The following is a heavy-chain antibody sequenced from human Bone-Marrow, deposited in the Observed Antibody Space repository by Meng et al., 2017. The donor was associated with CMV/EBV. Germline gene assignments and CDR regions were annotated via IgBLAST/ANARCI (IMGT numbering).Heavy chain of an antibody. V-gene: IGHV4-4*07. D-gene: IGHD2-2*01. CDR3: ARDLDCSSTSCNTQIDY. Sequence: SETLSLTCTVSGGSISSYYWSWIRQPAGKGLEWIGRIYTSGSTNYNPSLKSRVTMSVDTSKNQFSLKLSSVTAADTAVHYCARDLDCSSTSCNTQIDYWGQGTLVTVSS. CDR2: IYTSGST. CDR1: GGSISSYY. J-gene: IGHJ4*02.